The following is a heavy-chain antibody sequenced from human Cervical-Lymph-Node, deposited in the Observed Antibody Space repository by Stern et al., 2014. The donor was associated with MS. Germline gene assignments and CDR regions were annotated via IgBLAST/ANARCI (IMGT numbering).Heavy chain of an antibody. Sequence: VQLLESGPGLVKPSGTLSLTCTISGGSMKSRSYYWVWIRQPPGKGLEWIGSVYYDGSTYYNPSLTSRVTISEDTSKNQFSLQLSSATAADTAVYYCARSQDIVVVSAATVEGYYYFGMDVWGQGTTVTVSS. J-gene: IGHJ6*02. V-gene: IGHV4-39*01. CDR2: VYYDGST. CDR1: GGSMKSRSYY. CDR3: ARSQDIVVVSAATVEGYYYFGMDV. D-gene: IGHD2-2*01.